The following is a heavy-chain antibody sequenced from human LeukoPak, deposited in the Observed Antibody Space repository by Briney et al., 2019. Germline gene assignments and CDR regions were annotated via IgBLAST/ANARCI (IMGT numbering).Heavy chain of an antibody. CDR1: GFTFSSYA. J-gene: IGHJ4*02. CDR3: ARDMGGYNSHFDY. V-gene: IGHV3-48*04. D-gene: IGHD5-24*01. CDR2: ISSSGSTI. Sequence: GGSLRLSCAASGFTFSSYAMSWVRQAPGKGLEWVSAISSSGSTIYYADSVKGRFTISRDNAKNSLYLQMNSLRAEDTAVYYCARDMGGYNSHFDYWGQGTLVTVSS.